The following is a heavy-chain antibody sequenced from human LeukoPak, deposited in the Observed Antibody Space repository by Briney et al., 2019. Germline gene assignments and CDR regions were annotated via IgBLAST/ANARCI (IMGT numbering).Heavy chain of an antibody. CDR2: ISSSSSTI. CDR1: GFTFSSYS. V-gene: IGHV3-48*01. Sequence: PGGSLRLSCAASGFTFSSYSMNWVRQAPGKGLEWVSYISSSSSTIYYADSVKGRFTISRDNAKNSLYLQMNSLRAEDTAVYYCAKGKKTKQQLGFDYWGRGTLVTVSS. J-gene: IGHJ4*02. CDR3: AKGKKTKQQLGFDY. D-gene: IGHD6-13*01.